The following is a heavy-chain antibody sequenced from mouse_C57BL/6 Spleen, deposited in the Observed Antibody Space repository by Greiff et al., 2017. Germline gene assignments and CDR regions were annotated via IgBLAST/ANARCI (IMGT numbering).Heavy chain of an antibody. CDR1: GYTFTNYW. V-gene: IGHV1-63*01. Sequence: QVQLKQSGAELVRPGTSVKMSCKASGYTFTNYWIGWAKQRPGHGLEWIGDIYPGGGYTNYNEKFKGKATLTAYKSSSTAYMQFSSLTSEDSAIYYCARRGIYYGSSYGYFDVWGTGTTVTVSS. CDR3: ARRGIYYGSSYGYFDV. CDR2: IYPGGGYT. D-gene: IGHD1-1*01. J-gene: IGHJ1*03.